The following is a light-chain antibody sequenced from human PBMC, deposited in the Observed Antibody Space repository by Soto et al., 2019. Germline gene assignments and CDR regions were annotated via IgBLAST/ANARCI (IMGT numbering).Light chain of an antibody. V-gene: IGKV3-15*01. J-gene: IGKJ1*01. CDR3: QQYNNWPSWT. Sequence: EIVMTQSPHTLAVYQGERATMXXRASQSVADRVVSYQQKSGQAPSLLXYAASTRAAGVPARFSGSASETDFTLTISSLQSEDFAVYYCQQYNNWPSWTFGQGTKVEI. CDR2: AAS. CDR1: QSVADR.